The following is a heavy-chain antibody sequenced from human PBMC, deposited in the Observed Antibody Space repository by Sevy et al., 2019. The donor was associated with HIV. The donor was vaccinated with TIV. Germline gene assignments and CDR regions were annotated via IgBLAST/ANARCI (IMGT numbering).Heavy chain of an antibody. J-gene: IGHJ5*02. Sequence: SETLSLTCAVYGGSFSGHYWSWIRQPPGKGLEWIGEINHSGSTNYNPSLKSRVTISVDTSKNQFSLKLSSVTAADTAVYYCARGVRGSGSYYRGPWGQGTLVTVSS. CDR2: INHSGST. CDR3: ARGVRGSGSYYRGP. V-gene: IGHV4-34*01. D-gene: IGHD3-10*01. CDR1: GGSFSGHY.